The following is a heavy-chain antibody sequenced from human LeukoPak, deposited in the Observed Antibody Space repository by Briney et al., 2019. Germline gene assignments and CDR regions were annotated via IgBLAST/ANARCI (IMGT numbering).Heavy chain of an antibody. D-gene: IGHD4-17*01. V-gene: IGHV3-23*01. J-gene: IGHJ4*02. Sequence: GGSLRLSCAASGFSFSSDGMSWVRQAPGKGLEWVSAIGRDSAYTEYADSVKGRFTISRDDSKNTLLLQMYSLRAEDTAVYYCVQDFWATTGYWGQGTLVTVSS. CDR2: IGRDSAYT. CDR3: VQDFWATTGY. CDR1: GFSFSSDG.